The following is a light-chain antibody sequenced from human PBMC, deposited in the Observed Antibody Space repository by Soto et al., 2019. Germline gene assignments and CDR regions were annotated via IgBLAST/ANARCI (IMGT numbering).Light chain of an antibody. Sequence: QSALTQPASVSGSPGQSITISCTGTSSDVGGYNYVSWYQQHPGKAPKLMIYDVSNRPSGVSNRFSGSKSGNTASLTISGLQADDEADYYCSSYTSSSTRVFGGATKLTVL. CDR1: SSDVGGYNY. J-gene: IGLJ2*01. V-gene: IGLV2-14*01. CDR3: SSYTSSSTRV. CDR2: DVS.